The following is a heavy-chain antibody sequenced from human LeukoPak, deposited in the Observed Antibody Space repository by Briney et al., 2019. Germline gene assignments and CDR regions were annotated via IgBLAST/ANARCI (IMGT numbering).Heavy chain of an antibody. V-gene: IGHV3-21*03. CDR1: GFTFSSYT. D-gene: IGHD2-2*01. CDR3: ARDFGGYCSSSNCYLGHLDY. J-gene: IGHJ4*02. Sequence: GSLRLSCAASGFTFSSYTVNWVRQAPGKGLEWVSSIISSGSYIYYADSVKGRFTISRDNAKNSLYLQMNSLRAEDTAVYYCARDFGGYCSSSNCYLGHLDYWGQGTLVTVSS. CDR2: IISSGSYI.